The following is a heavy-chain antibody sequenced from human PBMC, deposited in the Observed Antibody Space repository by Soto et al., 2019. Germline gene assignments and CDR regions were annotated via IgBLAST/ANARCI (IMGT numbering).Heavy chain of an antibody. V-gene: IGHV3-48*03. Sequence: EVQLVESGGGLVQPGGSLRLSCAASGFTFSSYEMNWVRQAPGKGLEWVSYISSSGSTIYYVDSVKGRFTISRDNAKNSLYLQMNSLRAEDTAVYYCARGGVQDNYYYYGMDVWGQGTTVTVSS. CDR3: ARGGVQDNYYYYGMDV. CDR2: ISSSGSTI. D-gene: IGHD1-1*01. CDR1: GFTFSSYE. J-gene: IGHJ6*02.